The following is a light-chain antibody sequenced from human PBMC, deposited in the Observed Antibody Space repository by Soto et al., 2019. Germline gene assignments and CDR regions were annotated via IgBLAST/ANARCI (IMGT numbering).Light chain of an antibody. CDR2: GAS. J-gene: IGKJ4*01. CDR3: QQRSNWPSVT. V-gene: IGKV3D-20*02. Sequence: EIVLTQSPGTLSLSPGERATLSCRASQSVSSSYLAWYQQKPGQAPRLLIYGASSRATGIPARFIGSGSGTHFTLTISSLEPEDFGLYYCQQRSNWPSVTFGGGTKVDIK. CDR1: QSVSSSY.